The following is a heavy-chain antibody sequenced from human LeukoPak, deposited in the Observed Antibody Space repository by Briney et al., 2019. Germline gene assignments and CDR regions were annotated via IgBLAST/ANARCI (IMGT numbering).Heavy chain of an antibody. CDR3: AREWGHYYGSGSYNYGALDI. Sequence: TSETLSLTCAVYGGSFSGYYWSWIHQPPGKGLEWIGEINHSGSTNYNPSLKSRVTISVDTSKNQFSLKLSSVTAADTAVYYCAREWGHYYGSGSYNYGALDIWGQGTMVTVSS. V-gene: IGHV4-34*01. CDR2: INHSGST. CDR1: GGSFSGYY. D-gene: IGHD3-10*01. J-gene: IGHJ3*02.